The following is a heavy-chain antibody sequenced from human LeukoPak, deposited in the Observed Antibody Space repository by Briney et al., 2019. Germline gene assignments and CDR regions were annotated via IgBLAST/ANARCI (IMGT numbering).Heavy chain of an antibody. CDR2: ISWNSGSI. CDR3: ARDRGWLTFDY. Sequence: GGSLRLSCAASGFTFDDHAMHWVRQAPGKGLEWVSGISWNSGSIGYADSVKGRFIISRDNAKNSLYLQMNSLRAEDTAVYYCARDRGWLTFDYWGQGTLVTVSS. CDR1: GFTFDDHA. J-gene: IGHJ4*02. D-gene: IGHD5-24*01. V-gene: IGHV3-9*01.